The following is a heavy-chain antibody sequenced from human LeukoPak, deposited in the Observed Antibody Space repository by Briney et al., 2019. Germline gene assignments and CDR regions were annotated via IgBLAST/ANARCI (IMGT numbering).Heavy chain of an antibody. V-gene: IGHV3-69-1*01. CDR2: I. CDR3: ARDYSPPHYYDSSGYFDS. J-gene: IGHJ4*02. CDR1: GFTFGDYA. D-gene: IGHD3-22*01. Sequence: GGSLRLSCIASGFTFGDYAMAWVRQAPGKGLEWVSSIKGRFTISRDNAKNSLFLQMNSLRAEDTAVYYCARDYSPPHYYDSSGYFDSWGQGTLVTVSP.